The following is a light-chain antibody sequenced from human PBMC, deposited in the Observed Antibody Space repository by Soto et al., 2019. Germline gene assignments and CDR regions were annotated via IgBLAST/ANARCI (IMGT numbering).Light chain of an antibody. Sequence: EIMMTQSPGTLSVSPGEGATLSCTASQSVNLNLAWYQQKPGQPPRLLLYGASTRATGIPDRFRGSGSGTEFTLNISSLQSEDYAVYYYHQHNPWPRGTFGPGTKVEIK. CDR2: GAS. J-gene: IGKJ3*01. CDR1: QSVNLN. CDR3: HQHNPWPRGT. V-gene: IGKV3-15*01.